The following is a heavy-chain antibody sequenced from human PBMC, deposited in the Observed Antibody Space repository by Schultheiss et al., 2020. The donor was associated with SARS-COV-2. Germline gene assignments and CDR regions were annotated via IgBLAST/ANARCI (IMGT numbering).Heavy chain of an antibody. J-gene: IGHJ5*02. Sequence: SETLSLTCAVYGGSFSGYYWSWIRQPPGKGLEWIGYIYYSGSTNYNPSLKSRVTISVDTSKNQFSLKLSSVTAADTAVYYCAQYTTGGGPEGNWFDPWGQGTLVTVSS. CDR3: AQYTTGGGPEGNWFDP. CDR1: GGSFSGYY. V-gene: IGHV4-59*01. D-gene: IGHD1-1*01. CDR2: IYYSGST.